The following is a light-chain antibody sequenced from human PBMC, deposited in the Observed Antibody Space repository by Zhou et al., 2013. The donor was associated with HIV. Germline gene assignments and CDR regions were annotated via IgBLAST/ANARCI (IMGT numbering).Light chain of an antibody. Sequence: LTQSPGTLSLSPGETATLSCGAGHDFRPGDIAWYQQKRGQPPRLLIYGASHRASGIPERFQWPRGWPSRHSHHRQSQPEDFALYYCQQQDNFGQGTK. CDR1: HDFRPGD. J-gene: IGKJ2*01. CDR2: GAS. CDR3: QQQDN. V-gene: IGKV3-20*01.